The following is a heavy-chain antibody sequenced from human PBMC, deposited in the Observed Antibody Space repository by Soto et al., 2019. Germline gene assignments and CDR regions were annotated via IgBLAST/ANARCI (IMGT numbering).Heavy chain of an antibody. CDR3: ARLIYDSRLNYFYFDF. CDR2: VFHSGDT. J-gene: IGHJ4*02. CDR1: GGSISGRNW. D-gene: IGHD3-22*01. Sequence: SETLSLTCVVSGGSISGRNWWSWVRQAPGKGLEWSGEVFHSGDTTYTTSLRSRVTISVDKAKNQFSLKLNSVTAADTAVYYCARLIYDSRLNYFYFDFWGQGALVTVSS. V-gene: IGHV4-4*02.